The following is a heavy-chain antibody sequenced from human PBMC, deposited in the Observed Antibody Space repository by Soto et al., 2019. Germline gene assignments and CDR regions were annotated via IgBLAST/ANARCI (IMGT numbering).Heavy chain of an antibody. J-gene: IGHJ4*02. CDR3: ARAPETPPIVRVVVPYFFDS. Sequence: SETLSLTCTVSGGSVSSGSYYWSWIRQPPGKGLEWIGYMYYSGSIYYNPSLKSRVMISSDTSKNQFSLSVSSVTAADTAVYYCARAPETPPIVRVVVPYFFDSWGQGTLVTVSS. D-gene: IGHD3-16*02. CDR2: MYYSGSI. CDR1: GGSVSSGSYY. V-gene: IGHV4-61*01.